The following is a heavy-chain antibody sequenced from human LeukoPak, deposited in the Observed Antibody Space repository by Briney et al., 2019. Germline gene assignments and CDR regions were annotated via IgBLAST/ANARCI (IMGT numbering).Heavy chain of an antibody. CDR3: ARGSAELQSFDY. Sequence: SETLSLTCTVSGGSISGGSYYWSWIRRPAGKGLEWVGRIHSSGSTNYNPSLKSRVTISLDTSKNQFSLKLSSVTAADTAVYYCARGSAELQSFDYWGQGTLVTVSS. J-gene: IGHJ4*02. D-gene: IGHD1-7*01. CDR1: GGSISGGSYY. V-gene: IGHV4-61*02. CDR2: IHSSGST.